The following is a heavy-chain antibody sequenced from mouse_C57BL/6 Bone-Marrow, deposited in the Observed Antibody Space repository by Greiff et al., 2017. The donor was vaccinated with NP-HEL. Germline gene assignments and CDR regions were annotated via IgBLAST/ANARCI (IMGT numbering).Heavy chain of an antibody. J-gene: IGHJ1*03. V-gene: IGHV1-85*01. CDR2: IYPSDGST. Sequence: VQLQQSGPELVKPGASVKLSCKASGYTFTSYDINWVKQRPGQGLEWIGWIYPSDGSTTYIEKFKGKATLTVDTSSRTPYMELHSLPSEDPAVYICARERYYGSRNWYCDVWGTGTTVTVSS. CDR3: ARERYYGSRNWYCDV. CDR1: GYTFTSYD. D-gene: IGHD1-1*01.